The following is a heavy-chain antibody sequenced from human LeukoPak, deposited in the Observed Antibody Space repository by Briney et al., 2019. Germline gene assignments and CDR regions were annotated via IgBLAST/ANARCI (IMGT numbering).Heavy chain of an antibody. V-gene: IGHV3-23*01. Sequence: TGGSLRLSCAASGFTFSSYAMSWVRQAPGKGLEWVSAISGSGGSTYYADSVKGRFTISRDNSKNTLYLQMNSLRAEDTAAYYCAKVPTVTTSSFDYWGQGTLVTVSS. CDR3: AKVPTVTTSSFDY. CDR1: GFTFSSYA. J-gene: IGHJ4*02. D-gene: IGHD4-11*01. CDR2: ISGSGGST.